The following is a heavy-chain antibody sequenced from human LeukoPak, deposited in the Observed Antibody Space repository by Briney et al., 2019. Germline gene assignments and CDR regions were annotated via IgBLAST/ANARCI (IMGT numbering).Heavy chain of an antibody. CDR3: ARDRRSGFRLVTRLAFDI. D-gene: IGHD5-18*01. Sequence: SETLSLTCTVSGGSISSGSYCWSWIRQPAGKGLEWIGRIYTSGSTNYNPSLKSRVTISVDTSKNQFSLKLTSVTAADTAVYYCARDRRSGFRLVTRLAFDIWGQGTMVTVSS. CDR2: IYTSGST. CDR1: GGSISSGSYC. J-gene: IGHJ3*02. V-gene: IGHV4-61*02.